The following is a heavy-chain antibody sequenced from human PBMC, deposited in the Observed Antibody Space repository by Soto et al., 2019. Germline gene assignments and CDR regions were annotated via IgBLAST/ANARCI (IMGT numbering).Heavy chain of an antibody. Sequence: EVPLVESGGGLVKPGGSLRLSCAASGFTFSSYSMNWVRQAPGKGLEWVSSISSSSSYIYYADSVKGRYTISRDNAKNSLYLQMNSLRAEDTAVYYCARALEEVVAASFDYWGQGTLVTVSA. V-gene: IGHV3-21*01. CDR2: ISSSSSYI. D-gene: IGHD2-15*01. J-gene: IGHJ4*02. CDR3: ARALEEVVAASFDY. CDR1: GFTFSSYS.